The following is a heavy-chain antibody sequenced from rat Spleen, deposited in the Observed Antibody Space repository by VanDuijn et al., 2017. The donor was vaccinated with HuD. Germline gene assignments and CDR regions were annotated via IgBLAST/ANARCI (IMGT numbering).Heavy chain of an antibody. J-gene: IGHJ2*01. CDR2: IIYDGSRT. V-gene: IGHV5S10*01. Sequence: EVQLVESGGGLVQPGRSLKLSCTASGFTFSDYNMAWVRQAPKKGLDWVATIIYDGSRTYYRDSVKGRFTISRDNAKRTLYLQTDSLRSEDTATYYCSTRDGGYSLRIDYWGQGVMVTVSS. D-gene: IGHD1-11*01. CDR1: GFTFSDYN. CDR3: STRDGGYSLRIDY.